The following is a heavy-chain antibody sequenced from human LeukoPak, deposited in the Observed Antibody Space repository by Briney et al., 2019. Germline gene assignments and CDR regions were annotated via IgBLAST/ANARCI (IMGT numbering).Heavy chain of an antibody. CDR3: ARGLLWFGHQGFDY. V-gene: IGHV4-39*07. J-gene: IGHJ4*02. Sequence: SETLSLTCTVSGGSISSSSYYWGWIRQPPGKGLEWIGSIYYSGSTYYNPSLKSRVTISVDTSKNQFSLKLSSVTAADTAVYYCARGLLWFGHQGFDYWGQGTLVTVSS. D-gene: IGHD3-10*01. CDR1: GGSISSSSYY. CDR2: IYYSGST.